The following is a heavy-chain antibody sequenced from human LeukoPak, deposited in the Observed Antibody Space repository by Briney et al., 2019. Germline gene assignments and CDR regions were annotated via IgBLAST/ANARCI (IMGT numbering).Heavy chain of an antibody. J-gene: IGHJ4*02. D-gene: IGHD1-26*01. V-gene: IGHV3-53*01. CDR2: IYGGGST. CDR3: AKRRYSGSYFDY. CDR1: GFTVSSNY. Sequence: GGSLRLSCAASGFTVSSNYMGWVRQAPGKGLEWVSIIYGGGSTYYADSVKGRFAISRDNSKSTLYLQMNSLRAEDTAVYYCAKRRYSGSYFDYWGQGTLVTVSS.